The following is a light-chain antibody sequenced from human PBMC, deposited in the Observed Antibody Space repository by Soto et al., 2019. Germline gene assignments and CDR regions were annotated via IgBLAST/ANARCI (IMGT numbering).Light chain of an antibody. CDR2: GAS. CDR3: QQYGSSRLT. Sequence: EIVLTQSPGTLSLSPGERATLSCRASQSVSSSYFAWYQQKPGQAPRLLIYGASTMATGIPYRFSGSGSGTDFTLTISRLEPEDFAVYYCQQYGSSRLTFGGGTKVEIK. CDR1: QSVSSSY. V-gene: IGKV3-20*01. J-gene: IGKJ4*01.